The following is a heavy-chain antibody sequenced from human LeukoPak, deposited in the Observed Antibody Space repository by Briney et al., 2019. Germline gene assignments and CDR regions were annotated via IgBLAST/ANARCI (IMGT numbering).Heavy chain of an antibody. D-gene: IGHD3-10*01. CDR1: GYTFTSYY. J-gene: IGHJ6*02. V-gene: IGHV1-46*01. Sequence: ASVKVSCKASGYTFTSYYMHWVRQAPGQGLEWMGIINPSGGSATYAQKIQGRVTLTRDTSTSTVYMELSSLRSDDTSVYYCAREGSGSGRRLGMDVWGQGTTVTVSS. CDR2: INPSGGSA. CDR3: AREGSGSGRRLGMDV.